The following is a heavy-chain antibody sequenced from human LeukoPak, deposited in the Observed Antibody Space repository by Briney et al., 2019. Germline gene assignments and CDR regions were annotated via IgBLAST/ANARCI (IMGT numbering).Heavy chain of an antibody. CDR3: AKDSIKRGVTMIVVVITNFDY. CDR1: GFTFSSYA. Sequence: GGSLRLSCAASGFTFSSYAMSWVRQAPGKGLEWVSAISGSGGSTYYADSVKGRFTISRDNSKNTLYLQMNSLRAEDTAVYYCAKDSIKRGVTMIVVVITNFDYWDQGTLVTVSS. D-gene: IGHD3-22*01. J-gene: IGHJ4*02. V-gene: IGHV3-23*01. CDR2: ISGSGGST.